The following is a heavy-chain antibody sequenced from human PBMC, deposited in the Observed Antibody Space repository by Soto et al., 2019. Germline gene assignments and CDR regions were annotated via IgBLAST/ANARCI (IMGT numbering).Heavy chain of an antibody. Sequence: GGSLRLSCSASGFIFRRYWMAWVRQAPGKGLEWVATIKLDGREKNYLDSVQGRFTISRDDAENSMSLQMSSLRGEDTAFYYCVREGRLLGAFDIWGQGTMVTVSS. CDR2: IKLDGREK. CDR1: GFIFRRYW. D-gene: IGHD3-10*01. J-gene: IGHJ3*02. CDR3: VREGRLLGAFDI. V-gene: IGHV3-7*03.